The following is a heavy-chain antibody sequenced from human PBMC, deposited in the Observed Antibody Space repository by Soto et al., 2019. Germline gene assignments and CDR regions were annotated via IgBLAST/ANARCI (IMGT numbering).Heavy chain of an antibody. V-gene: IGHV3-23*01. D-gene: IGHD1-20*01. CDR3: ARSEMTYNWND. J-gene: IGHJ4*02. Sequence: EVQLLESGGDLVQPGGSLRLACVAPGFTFKGDAMSGVLQAPGKGLERVSSVSGSGEMTHYADSVRGRFTISRDNSKNMLYLHMESLRVDDTAVYYCARSEMTYNWNDWGQGTLVTVSS. CDR2: VSGSGEMT. CDR1: GFTFKGDA.